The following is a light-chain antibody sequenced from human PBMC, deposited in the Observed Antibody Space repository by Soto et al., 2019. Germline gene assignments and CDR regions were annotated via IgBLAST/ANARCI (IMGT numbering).Light chain of an antibody. CDR1: QSLIGRQ. J-gene: IGKJ5*01. CDR3: QVYGPSPQIT. CDR2: GFS. Sequence: EIVLTQSPCTLSWSPGERATLSCRASQSLIGRQLAWYQHKPGQAPRLLLYGFSTRATGIPDRFTGSGCGTDFALPISRLEPEDLAVLYCQVYGPSPQITFGQGKRLENK. V-gene: IGKV3-20*01.